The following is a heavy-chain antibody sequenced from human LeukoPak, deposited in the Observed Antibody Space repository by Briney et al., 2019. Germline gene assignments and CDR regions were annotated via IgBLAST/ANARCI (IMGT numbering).Heavy chain of an antibody. J-gene: IGHJ3*02. CDR2: ISGSGSST. CDR3: AKSGSGTYYKGDGAFDI. CDR1: GFTFSSYA. Sequence: GGSLRLSCAASGFTFSSYAMSWVRQAPGKGLEWVSTISGSGSSTYNADSVKVRFTISRDSSKNTLYLQMNSLRAEDTAVYYCAKSGSGTYYKGDGAFDIWGQGTMVTVSS. V-gene: IGHV3-23*01. D-gene: IGHD3-10*01.